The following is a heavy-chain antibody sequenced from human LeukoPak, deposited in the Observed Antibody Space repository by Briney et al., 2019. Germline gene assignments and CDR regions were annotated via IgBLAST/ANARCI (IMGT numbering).Heavy chain of an antibody. CDR1: GFTFDDYA. D-gene: IGHD3-9*01. CDR3: ARQDYDILTGYYVLDY. CDR2: ISWNSGSI. J-gene: IGHJ4*02. V-gene: IGHV3-9*01. Sequence: PGGSLRLSCAASGFTFDDYAMHWVRQAPGKGLEWVSGISWNSGSIGYADSVKGRFTISRDNAKNSLYLQMNSLRAEDTAVYYCARQDYDILTGYYVLDYWGQGTLVTVSS.